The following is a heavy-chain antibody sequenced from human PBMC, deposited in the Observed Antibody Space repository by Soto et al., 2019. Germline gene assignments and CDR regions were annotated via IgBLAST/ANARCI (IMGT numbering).Heavy chain of an antibody. J-gene: IGHJ4*02. CDR2: GSYSGTT. Sequence: SETLSLTCTVSGVSVNSGSFYWAWIRQPPGKGLEWLGFGSYSGTTKYKPSLKSRVTISVDTSRSQISLKVTSLTAADTAVYYCARGATVSQYDYWGQGTLVTVSS. CDR1: GVSVNSGSFY. V-gene: IGHV4-61*01. CDR3: ARGATVSQYDY. D-gene: IGHD4-17*01.